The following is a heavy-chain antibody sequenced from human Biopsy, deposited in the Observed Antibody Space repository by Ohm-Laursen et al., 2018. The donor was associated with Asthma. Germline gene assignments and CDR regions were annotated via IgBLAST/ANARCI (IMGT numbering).Heavy chain of an antibody. V-gene: IGHV3-30-3*01. D-gene: IGHD3-16*02. CDR1: GFTFSSYA. Sequence: SSLRLSCTASGFTFSSYAMSWVRQAPGKGLEWVAVISYDGSNKYYADSVKGRFTISRDNSKNTLYLQMNSLRAEDTAVYYCARDLHPTNHLGELSEGFDYWGQGTLVTVSS. J-gene: IGHJ4*02. CDR3: ARDLHPTNHLGELSEGFDY. CDR2: ISYDGSNK.